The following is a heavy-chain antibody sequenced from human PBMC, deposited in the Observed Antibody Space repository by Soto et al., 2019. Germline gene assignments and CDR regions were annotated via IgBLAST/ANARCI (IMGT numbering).Heavy chain of an antibody. Sequence: PSETLSLTCTVSGGSISSSSYYWGWIRQPPGKGLEWIGSIYYSGSTYYKPSLKSRVTISVDTSKNQFSLKLSSVTAADTAVYYCARRGSWYASSIDYVDYWGQGTLVTVS. D-gene: IGHD6-13*01. J-gene: IGHJ4*02. CDR3: ARRGSWYASSIDYVDY. V-gene: IGHV4-39*01. CDR2: IYYSGST. CDR1: GGSISSSSYY.